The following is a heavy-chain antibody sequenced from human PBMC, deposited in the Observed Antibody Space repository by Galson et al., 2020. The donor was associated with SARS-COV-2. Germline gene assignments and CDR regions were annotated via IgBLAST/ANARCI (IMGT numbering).Heavy chain of an antibody. V-gene: IGHV3-74*01. CDR1: GFTFSTYW. CDR2: INSDGSST. CDR3: AKEYYYESSGPLDAFDI. J-gene: IGHJ3*02. Sequence: GGSLRLSCAASGFTFSTYWMHWVRQAQGKGLVWVSRINSDGSSTSYADSVKGRFTISRDNAKNMLYLQMNSLRAEDTAVYYCAKEYYYESSGPLDAFDIWGQGTMVTVSS. D-gene: IGHD3-22*01.